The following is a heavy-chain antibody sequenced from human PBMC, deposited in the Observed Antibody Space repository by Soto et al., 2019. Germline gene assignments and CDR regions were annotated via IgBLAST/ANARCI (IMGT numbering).Heavy chain of an antibody. CDR1: GFTFSDYY. CDR2: ISSSGSTI. D-gene: IGHD1-26*01. J-gene: IGHJ4*02. CDR3: ARDRLGGSYYAPLFDY. V-gene: IGHV3-11*01. Sequence: KPGGSLRLSCAASGFTFSDYYMSWIRQAPGKGLEWVSYISSSGSTIYYADSVKGRFTISRDNAKNSLYLQMNSLRAEDTAVYYCARDRLGGSYYAPLFDYWGQGTLVTVSS.